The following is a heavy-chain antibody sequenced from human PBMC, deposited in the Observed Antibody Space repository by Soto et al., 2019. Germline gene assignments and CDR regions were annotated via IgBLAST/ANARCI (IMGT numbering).Heavy chain of an antibody. Sequence: LRLSCAASGFTFSSYAMSWVRQAPGKGLEWVSAISGSGGSTYYADSVKGRFTISRDNSKNTLYLQMNSLRAEDTAVYYCAKLENYYDSSGYYSYYFDYWGQGTLVTVSS. D-gene: IGHD3-22*01. V-gene: IGHV3-23*01. CDR3: AKLENYYDSSGYYSYYFDY. CDR2: ISGSGGST. CDR1: GFTFSSYA. J-gene: IGHJ4*02.